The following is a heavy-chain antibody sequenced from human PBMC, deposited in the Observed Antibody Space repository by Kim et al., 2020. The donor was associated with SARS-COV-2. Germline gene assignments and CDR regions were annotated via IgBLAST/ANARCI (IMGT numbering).Heavy chain of an antibody. Sequence: TYYADSVKGRFTISRDNSKNTLYLQMNSLRAEDTAVYYCAKAGMVRGVTYWGQGTLVTVSS. V-gene: IGHV3-23*01. D-gene: IGHD3-10*01. CDR3: AKAGMVRGVTY. J-gene: IGHJ4*02. CDR2: T.